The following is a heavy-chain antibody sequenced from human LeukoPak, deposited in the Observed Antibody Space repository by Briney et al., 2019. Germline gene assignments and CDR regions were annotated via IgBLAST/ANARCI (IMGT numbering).Heavy chain of an antibody. CDR2: IYPGDSDT. Sequence: GESLKISCKGSGYSFTTYCIGWVRQMPGKGLEWMEIIYPGDSDTRYSPSFQGQVTISADKSISTAYLQWSSLKASDTAMYYCARHVDTDYYFDYWGQGTLVTVSS. V-gene: IGHV5-51*01. CDR3: ARHVDTDYYFDY. J-gene: IGHJ4*02. D-gene: IGHD5-18*01. CDR1: GYSFTTYC.